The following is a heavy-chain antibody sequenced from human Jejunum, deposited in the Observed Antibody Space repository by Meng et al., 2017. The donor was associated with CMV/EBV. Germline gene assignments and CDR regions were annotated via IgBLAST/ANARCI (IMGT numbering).Heavy chain of an antibody. CDR1: GFTFSGHW. Sequence: GFTFSGHWMHWVRQAPGKGLVWVSRINTDGSNTNSADSVKGRFTISRDNAKNTLYLQMNSLRVEDTAVYYCARGMIAAYNYAMDVWGQGTTVTVSS. CDR2: INTDGSNT. V-gene: IGHV3-74*01. D-gene: IGHD2-21*01. J-gene: IGHJ6*02. CDR3: ARGMIAAYNYAMDV.